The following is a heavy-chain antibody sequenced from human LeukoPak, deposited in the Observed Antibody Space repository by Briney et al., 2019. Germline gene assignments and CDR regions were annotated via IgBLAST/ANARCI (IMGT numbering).Heavy chain of an antibody. J-gene: IGHJ4*02. CDR1: GGSISSGGYY. Sequence: SETLSLTCTVSGGSISSGGYYWSWIRQHPGKGLEWIGYIYYSGSTYYNPSLKSRVTISVDTSDNQFSLKLSSVTAADTAVYYCARGDYDILTGYPTYYFDYWGQGTLVTVSS. CDR3: ARGDYDILTGYPTYYFDY. D-gene: IGHD3-9*01. CDR2: IYYSGST. V-gene: IGHV4-31*03.